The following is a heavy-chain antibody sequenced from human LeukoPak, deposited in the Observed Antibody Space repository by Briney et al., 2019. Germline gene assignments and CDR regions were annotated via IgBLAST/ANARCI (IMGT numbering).Heavy chain of an antibody. J-gene: IGHJ5*02. D-gene: IGHD2-2*01. Sequence: ASVKVSCKASGYTFTGYYMHWVRQAPGQGLEWMWWINPNSGGTNYAQKFQGRVTMTRDTSISTAYMEMSRLRSDDTAVYYCARASLYCSSTRCYNWFDPWGQGTLVTVSS. CDR2: INPNSGGT. CDR3: ARASLYCSSTRCYNWFDP. CDR1: GYTFTGYY. V-gene: IGHV1-2*02.